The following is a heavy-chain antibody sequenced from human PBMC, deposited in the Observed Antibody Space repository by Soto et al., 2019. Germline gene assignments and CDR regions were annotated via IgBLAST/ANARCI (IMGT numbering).Heavy chain of an antibody. D-gene: IGHD6-19*01. Sequence: QVPLQESGPGLVESAGTLSLPCAVSGGSISSTNWWSWVRQHPGKGLEWIGEIYHTGSTTHNPSLKSRVTMSVDKSKNQCSLNRRCVTAADTAVYYCARAGPTGFTYDHWGQVALVTVSS. V-gene: IGHV4-4*02. CDR3: ARAGPTGFTYDH. CDR2: IYHTGST. CDR1: GGSISSTNW. J-gene: IGHJ4*02.